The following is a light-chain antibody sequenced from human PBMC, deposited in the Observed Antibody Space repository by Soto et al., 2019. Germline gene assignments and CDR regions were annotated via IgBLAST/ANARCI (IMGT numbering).Light chain of an antibody. CDR2: WAS. Sequence: DIVMTQSPDSLAVSLGERATINCKSSQSVLYNSDNKSYLSWYQQKPGQPPKLLIYWASTRESGVPDRFSGGWSGTDFTLTISSLQAEDVAVYYCQQYYGTPLTFGQGTKVEIK. J-gene: IGKJ1*01. CDR1: QSVLYNSDNKSY. V-gene: IGKV4-1*01. CDR3: QQYYGTPLT.